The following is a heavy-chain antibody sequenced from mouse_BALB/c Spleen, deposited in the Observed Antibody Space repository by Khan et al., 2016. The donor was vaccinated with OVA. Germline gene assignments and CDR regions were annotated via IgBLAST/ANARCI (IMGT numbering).Heavy chain of an antibody. CDR2: IWGGGGT. V-gene: IGHV2-6-4*01. Sequence: VHLVESGPGPVAPSQSLSITCTVSGFSLSRYNIHWIRQPPGKGLEWLGMIWGGGGTDYNSTLKSRLGISKDNSTSQVFLKMNSLQTDDTAMYYCARAYYRYDGYYAMDYWGQGTSVTGSA. CDR1: GFSLSRYN. CDR3: ARAYYRYDGYYAMDY. J-gene: IGHJ4*01. D-gene: IGHD2-14*01.